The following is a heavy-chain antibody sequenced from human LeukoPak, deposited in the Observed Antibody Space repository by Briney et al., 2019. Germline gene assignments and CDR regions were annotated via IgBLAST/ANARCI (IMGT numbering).Heavy chain of an antibody. Sequence: SETLSLTCTVSGGSISSYYWSWIRQPPGKGLEWIGFSHYSGITKYNPSVKSGVTISVDTSKKQVSLKVTSVTAADTAVYFCARDSGAAGGAFDHWGQGTLVTVSS. J-gene: IGHJ4*02. D-gene: IGHD6-13*01. CDR3: ARDSGAAGGAFDH. V-gene: IGHV4-59*01. CDR1: GGSISSYY. CDR2: SHYSGIT.